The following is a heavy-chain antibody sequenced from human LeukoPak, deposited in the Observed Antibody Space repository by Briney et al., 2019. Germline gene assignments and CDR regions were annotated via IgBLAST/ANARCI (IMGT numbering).Heavy chain of an antibody. CDR3: AAGEDHDY. J-gene: IGHJ4*02. D-gene: IGHD4-17*01. CDR1: GFTINTYD. CDR2: ISSSSSYI. Sequence: QPGGSLRLSCVASGFTINTYDINWVRQAPGKGLEWVSSISSSSSYIYYADSVKGRFTISRDNAKNSLYLQMNSLRAEDTAVYYCAAGEDHDYWGQGTLVTVSS. V-gene: IGHV3-21*01.